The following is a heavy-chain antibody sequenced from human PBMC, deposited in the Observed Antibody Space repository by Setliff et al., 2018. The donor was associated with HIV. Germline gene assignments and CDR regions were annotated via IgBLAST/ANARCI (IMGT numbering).Heavy chain of an antibody. CDR1: GFTFSTSW. V-gene: IGHV3-7*03. Sequence: GSLRLSCAASGFTFSTSWLTWVRQAPGQGLEWVANIKGDGSAEYYVDSAKGRFTISRDNAKNSLYLQMNSLRAEDTAIYYCTKGVQRLRPYYFDSWGQGTLVTVSS. CDR2: IKGDGSAE. CDR3: TKGVQRLRPYYFDS. J-gene: IGHJ4*02. D-gene: IGHD4-17*01.